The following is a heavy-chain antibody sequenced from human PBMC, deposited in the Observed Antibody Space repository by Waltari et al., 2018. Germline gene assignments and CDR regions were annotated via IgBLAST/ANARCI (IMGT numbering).Heavy chain of an antibody. J-gene: IGHJ4*02. Sequence: QVQLVQSGAEVKKPGASVKVSCKASGYTFTSYGLSWVRQAPGQGLEWMGWISAYNGNTNYAQKLQGRVTMTTDTSTSTAYMELRSLRSDDTAVYYCARVATYYDFWSGYTSGYFDYWGQGTLVTVSS. CDR3: ARVATYYDFWSGYTSGYFDY. CDR1: GYTFTSYG. V-gene: IGHV1-18*01. D-gene: IGHD3-3*01. CDR2: ISAYNGNT.